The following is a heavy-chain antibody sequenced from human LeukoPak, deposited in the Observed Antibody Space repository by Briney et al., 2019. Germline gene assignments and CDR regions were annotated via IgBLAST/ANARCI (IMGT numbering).Heavy chain of an antibody. CDR1: GFTFSSYS. J-gene: IGHJ6*02. CDR3: ARDRSDYSIKYYYYYGMDV. V-gene: IGHV3-30-3*01. CDR2: ISYDGSNE. Sequence: QPGGSLRLSCVVSGFTFSSYSVHWVRQAPGKGLEWVAVISYDGSNEYYADSVKGRFTISRDNSKNTLYLQMSSLRAEDTAVYYCARDRSDYSIKYYYYYGMDVWGQGTSVTVSS. D-gene: IGHD3-16*01.